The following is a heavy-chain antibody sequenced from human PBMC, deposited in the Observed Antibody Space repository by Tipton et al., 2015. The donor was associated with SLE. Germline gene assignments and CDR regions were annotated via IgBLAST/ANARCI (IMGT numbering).Heavy chain of an antibody. CDR2: IYNSGSG. J-gene: IGHJ3*02. D-gene: IGHD3-22*01. Sequence: LRLSCTVSGGSISSHYWSWIRQPPGKGLEWIGYIYNSGSGNYNPSLKSRVTISVDTSKNQFSLKLSSVSAADTAVYYCARSDYYESSGYYPYAFDIGAQGPMVPASS. CDR3: ARSDYYESSGYYPYAFDI. V-gene: IGHV4-59*11. CDR1: GGSISSHY.